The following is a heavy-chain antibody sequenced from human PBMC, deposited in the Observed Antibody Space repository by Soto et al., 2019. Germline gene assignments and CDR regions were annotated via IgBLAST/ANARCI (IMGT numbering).Heavy chain of an antibody. D-gene: IGHD2-2*02. V-gene: IGHV1-69*13. J-gene: IGHJ6*02. CDR2: IIPIFGTA. CDR3: AAGYCSSTSCYNPPLGYYYYYGMDV. CDR1: GGTFSSYA. Sequence: SVKVSCKASGGTFSSYAISWVRQAPGQGLEWMGGIIPIFGTANYAQKFQGRVTITADESTSTAYMELSSLRSEDTAVYYCAAGYCSSTSCYNPPLGYYYYYGMDVWGQGTTVTV.